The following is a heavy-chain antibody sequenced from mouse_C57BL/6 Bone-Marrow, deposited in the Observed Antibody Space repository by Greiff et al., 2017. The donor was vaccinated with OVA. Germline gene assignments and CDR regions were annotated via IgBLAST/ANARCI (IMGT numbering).Heavy chain of an antibody. D-gene: IGHD2-12*01. CDR2: ILPGSGST. CDR1: GYTFTGYW. Sequence: QVQLQQSGAELMKPGASVKLSCKATGYTFTGYWIEWVKQRPGHGLEWIGVILPGSGSTYFNEKFKGKAPFTADTSSNTAYMQLSSLTAEDSAINYCDRLGDDVDFGGRGKTLTVSA. J-gene: IGHJ2*01. CDR3: DRLGDDVDF. V-gene: IGHV1-9*01.